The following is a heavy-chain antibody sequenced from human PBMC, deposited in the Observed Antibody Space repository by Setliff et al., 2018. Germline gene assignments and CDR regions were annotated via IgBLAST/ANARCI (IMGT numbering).Heavy chain of an antibody. CDR2: INAGNGNT. D-gene: IGHD5-18*01. J-gene: IGHJ6*03. CDR1: GYTFTSYA. V-gene: IGHV1-3*01. CDR3: ARDKLWLMGYYYYYYMDV. Sequence: ASVKVSCKASGYTFTSYAMHWVRQAPGQRLEWMGWINAGNGNTKYSQKFQGRVTITRDTSASTAYMELSSLRSEDTAVYYCARDKLWLMGYYYYYYMDVWGKGTTVTVSS.